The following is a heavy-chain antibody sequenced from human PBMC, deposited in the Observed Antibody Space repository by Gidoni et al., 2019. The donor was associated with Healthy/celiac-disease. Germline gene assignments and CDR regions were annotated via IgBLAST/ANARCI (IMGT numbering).Heavy chain of an antibody. J-gene: IGHJ3*02. CDR1: GYTFTSYY. V-gene: IGHV1-46*01. D-gene: IGHD2-2*01. Sequence: QVQLVQSGAEVKKPGASVKVSCKASGYTFTSYYMHWVRQAPGQGLEWMGIINPSGGSTSYAQNFQGRVTMTRDTSTSTVYMELSSLRSEDTAVYYCARESIRGGPIVVVPAAQNDAFDIWGQGTMVTVSS. CDR2: INPSGGST. CDR3: ARESIRGGPIVVVPAAQNDAFDI.